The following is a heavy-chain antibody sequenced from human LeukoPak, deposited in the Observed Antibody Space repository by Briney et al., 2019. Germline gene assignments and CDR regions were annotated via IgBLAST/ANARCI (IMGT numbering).Heavy chain of an antibody. V-gene: IGHV4-59*08. J-gene: IGHJ4*02. Sequence: PSETLFLTCTVSGGTISSYYWSWIRQPPGKGLEWIGYIYYSGSTNYNPSLKSRVTISVDTSKNQFSLKLSSVTAADTAIYYCARRIDGYSNFDYWGQGTLVTVSS. D-gene: IGHD5-24*01. CDR2: IYYSGST. CDR3: ARRIDGYSNFDY. CDR1: GGTISSYY.